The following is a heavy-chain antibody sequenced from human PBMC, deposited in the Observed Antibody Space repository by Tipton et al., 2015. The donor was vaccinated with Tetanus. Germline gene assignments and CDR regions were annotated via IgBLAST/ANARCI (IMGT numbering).Heavy chain of an antibody. V-gene: IGHV4-39*01. CDR1: GASIRGGTFY. Sequence: TLSLTCTVSGASIRGGTFYWGWIRQPPGKGLEWIGGIYESGDTYYIPSLKSRVTISVDTSTNQFSLTLNSMAAADTGVYYCARHQSGYFTPFDYWGQGKLVTVPS. CDR2: IYESGDT. D-gene: IGHD3-3*01. J-gene: IGHJ4*02. CDR3: ARHQSGYFTPFDY.